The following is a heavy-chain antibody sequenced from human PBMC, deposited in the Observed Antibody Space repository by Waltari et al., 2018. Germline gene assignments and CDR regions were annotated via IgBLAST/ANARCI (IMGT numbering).Heavy chain of an antibody. V-gene: IGHV1-69*01. D-gene: IGHD4-17*01. J-gene: IGHJ4*02. CDR2: IIPIFGTA. CDR3: ATDAHYGGNNY. Sequence: QVQLVQLGAEVEKPGSSVHVSCKASGVTFSRYASSGVRQAPGQGLEWRGGIIPIFGTANYAQKFQGRVTITADESTSTAYMELSSLGSEDTAVYYCATDAHYGGNNYWGQGTLVTVSS. CDR1: GVTFSRYA.